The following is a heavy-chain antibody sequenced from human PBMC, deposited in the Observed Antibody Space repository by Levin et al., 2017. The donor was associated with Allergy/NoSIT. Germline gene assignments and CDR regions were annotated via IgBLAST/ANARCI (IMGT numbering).Heavy chain of an antibody. CDR1: GGSISSGSYY. V-gene: IGHV4-61*02. CDR2: IYTSGST. J-gene: IGHJ5*02. D-gene: IGHD6-13*01. Sequence: SETLSLTCTVSGGSISSGSYYWSWIRQPAGKGLEWIGRIYTSGSTNYNPSLKSRVTISVDTSKNQFSLKLSSVTAADTAVYYCAREGIAAALGPYWFDPWGQGTLVTVSS. CDR3: AREGIAAALGPYWFDP.